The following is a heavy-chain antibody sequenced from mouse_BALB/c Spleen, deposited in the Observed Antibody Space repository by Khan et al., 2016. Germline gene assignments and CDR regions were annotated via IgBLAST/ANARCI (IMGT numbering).Heavy chain of an antibody. CDR2: INPSTGYT. CDR3: GSCYGSSYAMDY. D-gene: IGHD1-1*01. V-gene: IGHV1-7*01. Sequence: QVQLQQSGAELAKPGASVKMSCKASGYTFTSYWMHWVKQRPGQGLEWIGYINPSTGYTEYNQKFKDKATLTADKSSSTAYMQLSSLTSEDSAVXYCGSCYGSSYAMDYWGQGTSVTVSS. J-gene: IGHJ4*01. CDR1: GYTFTSYW.